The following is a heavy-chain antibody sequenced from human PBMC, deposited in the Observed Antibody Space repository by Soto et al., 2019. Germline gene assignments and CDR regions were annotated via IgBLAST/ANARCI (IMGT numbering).Heavy chain of an antibody. CDR3: ARDLAPRPNDYFDY. CDR2: ISTSGTTI. V-gene: IGHV3-11*01. CDR1: GFTFSDYY. Sequence: QVQLVESGGGLVKPGGSLRLSCAASGFTFSDYYMSWIRQAPGKGLEWVSYISTSGTTIYYADSVKGRFIISRDNAKNSPYLQMNSLRDEDTAVYYCARDLAPRPNDYFDYWGQGTLVTVSS. J-gene: IGHJ4*02.